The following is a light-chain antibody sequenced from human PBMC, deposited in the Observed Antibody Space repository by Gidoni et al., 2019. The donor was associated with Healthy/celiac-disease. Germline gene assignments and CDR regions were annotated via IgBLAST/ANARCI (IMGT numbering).Light chain of an antibody. V-gene: IGKV1-39*01. CDR2: AAS. Sequence: DIQMTQSPSSLSASVGDRVTITCRASQSISSYLNWYQQKPRKAPKLLIYAASSLQSGVPSRFSGSGSGTDFTLTISSLQPEDFATYYCQQSYSTPLGFXGXTKVEIK. CDR1: QSISSY. J-gene: IGKJ4*01. CDR3: QQSYSTPLG.